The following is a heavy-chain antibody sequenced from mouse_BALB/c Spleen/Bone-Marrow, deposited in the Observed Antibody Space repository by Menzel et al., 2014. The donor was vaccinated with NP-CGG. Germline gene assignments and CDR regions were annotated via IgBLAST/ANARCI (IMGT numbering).Heavy chain of an antibody. J-gene: IGHJ4*01. Sequence: EVKVVESGGGLVQPGGSRKVSCAASGFTFSSFGMHWVRQAPEKGLEWVAYISSGSSTIYYADTVKGRFTISRDNPKNTLLLQMTSLRSEDTAMYYCARSTMITTGYYYAMDYWGQGTSVTVSS. D-gene: IGHD2-4*01. CDR2: ISSGSSTI. CDR3: ARSTMITTGYYYAMDY. V-gene: IGHV5-17*02. CDR1: GFTFSSFG.